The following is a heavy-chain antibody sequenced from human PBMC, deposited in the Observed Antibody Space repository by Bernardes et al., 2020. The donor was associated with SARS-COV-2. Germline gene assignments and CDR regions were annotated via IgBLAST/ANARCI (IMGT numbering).Heavy chain of an antibody. J-gene: IGHJ4*02. D-gene: IGHD2-21*01. CDR3: ARGIDRFDS. CDR2: ITSVFDAT. Sequence: SVAVACKASGGSISSSPIPWVRQAPGQGPEWMGRITSVFDATTYPHKFQGRVTMTADRSNSTAYMELNSLTSEDTAVYYCARGIDRFDSWGQGTLVTVSS. CDR1: GGSISSSP. V-gene: IGHV1-69*06.